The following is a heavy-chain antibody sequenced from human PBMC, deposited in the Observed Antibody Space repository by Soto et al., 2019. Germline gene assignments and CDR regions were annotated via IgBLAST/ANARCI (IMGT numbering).Heavy chain of an antibody. CDR2: ISAYNGKT. CDR3: VRPRGYSYGFDY. Sequence: ASVKVSCKASGYSFTCYGISWVRHAPGQGLEWMGWISAYNGKTNYAQKLQGRVTMTTDTSTSTAYMELRSLRSDDTAVYYCVRPRGYSYGFDYWGQGTLVTVSS. CDR1: GYSFTCYG. D-gene: IGHD5-18*01. V-gene: IGHV1-18*01. J-gene: IGHJ4*02.